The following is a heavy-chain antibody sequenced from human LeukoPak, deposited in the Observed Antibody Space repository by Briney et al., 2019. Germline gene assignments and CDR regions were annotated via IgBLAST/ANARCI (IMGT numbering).Heavy chain of an antibody. CDR2: ISSSGSTI. V-gene: IGHV3-11*04. J-gene: IGHJ4*02. Sequence: KSGGSLRLSCAASGFTFSDYYMSWIRQAPGKGLEWVSYISSSGSTIYYADSLKGRFTISRDNAKNSLYLPMNSLRAEDTAVYYCARDGVSSWYYFDDWGQGTLVTVSS. D-gene: IGHD6-13*01. CDR3: ARDGVSSWYYFDD. CDR1: GFTFSDYY.